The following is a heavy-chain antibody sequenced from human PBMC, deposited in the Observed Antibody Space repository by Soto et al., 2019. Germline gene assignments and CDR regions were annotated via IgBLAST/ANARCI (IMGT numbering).Heavy chain of an antibody. Sequence: SLRLSCAASGFTFSSYEMNWVRQAPGKGLEWVSYISSSGSTIYYADSVKGRFTIFRDNAKNSLYLQMNSLRAEDTAVYYCARDHKGGYYYYGMDVWGQGTTVTVS. V-gene: IGHV3-48*03. CDR3: ARDHKGGYYYYGMDV. J-gene: IGHJ6*02. CDR2: ISSSGSTI. CDR1: GFTFSSYE.